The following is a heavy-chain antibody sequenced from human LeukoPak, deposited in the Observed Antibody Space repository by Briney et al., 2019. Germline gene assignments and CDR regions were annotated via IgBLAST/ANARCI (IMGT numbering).Heavy chain of an antibody. CDR1: GFIFNNYW. CDR2: IKQDGSEK. V-gene: IGHV3-7*01. D-gene: IGHD2-15*01. J-gene: IGHJ4*02. CDR3: ARQRRYCSGDNCYQRTFDY. Sequence: GGSLRLSCAASGFIFNNYWISWVRQAPGEGLEWVANIKQDGSEKYYVDSVKGRFTISRDNAKNSLYLQMNSLRAEGTAVYYCARQRRYCSGDNCYQRTFDYWGQGTLVTVSS.